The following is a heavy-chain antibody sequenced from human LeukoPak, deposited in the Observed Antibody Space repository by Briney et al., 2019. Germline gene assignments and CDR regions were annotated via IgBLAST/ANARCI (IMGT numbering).Heavy chain of an antibody. CDR1: GGSISSNSYY. V-gene: IGHV4-39*07. D-gene: IGHD3/OR15-3a*01. J-gene: IGHJ6*03. Sequence: SETLSLTCTVSGGSISSNSYYWGWIRQPPGKGLEWIGSVSYSGSTYYSPSLKSRVTISVDTSKNQFSLKLSSVTAADTAVYYCARNRYFLTGLNDYYYMDVWGKGTTVTISS. CDR2: VSYSGST. CDR3: ARNRYFLTGLNDYYYMDV.